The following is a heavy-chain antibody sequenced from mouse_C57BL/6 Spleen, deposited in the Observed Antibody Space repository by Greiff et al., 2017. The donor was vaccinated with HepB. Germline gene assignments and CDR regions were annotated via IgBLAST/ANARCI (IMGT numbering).Heavy chain of an antibody. CDR2: IYPGSGST. V-gene: IGHV1-55*01. CDR3: AREGIYYYGSSLFDY. CDR1: GYTFTSYW. D-gene: IGHD1-1*01. J-gene: IGHJ2*01. Sequence: VQLQQPGAELVKPGASVKMSCKASGYTFTSYWITWVKQRPGQGLEWIGDIYPGSGSTNYNEKFKSKATLTVDTSSSTAYMQLSSLTSEDSAVYYCAREGIYYYGSSLFDYWGQGTTLTVSS.